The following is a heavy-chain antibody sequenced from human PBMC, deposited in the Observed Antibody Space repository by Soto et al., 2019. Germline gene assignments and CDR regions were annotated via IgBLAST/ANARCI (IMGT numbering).Heavy chain of an antibody. D-gene: IGHD6-19*01. CDR3: ARRDISGFPDY. CDR1: GYSFTNYW. J-gene: IGHJ4*02. V-gene: IGHV5-51*01. Sequence: PGESLKISCKGSGYSFTNYWIGWVRQLPGKGLEWMGIIYPADSDTRYSPSFQGHITMSADKSISTAYLQWTSLRASDTAMYYCARRDISGFPDYRGQGTLVTVSS. CDR2: IYPADSDT.